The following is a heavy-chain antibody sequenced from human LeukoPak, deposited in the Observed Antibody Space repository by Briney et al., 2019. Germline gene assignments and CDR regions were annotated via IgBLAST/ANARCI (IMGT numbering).Heavy chain of an antibody. CDR2: ISGSGGST. Sequence: TGGSLRLSCAASGFTFSSYAMSWVRQAPGKGLEWVSAISGSGGSTYYADSVKGRFTISRDNSKNTLYLQMNSLRAEDTAVYYCAKMAFDYYGSGSYRRVDPWGQGTLVTVSS. CDR1: GFTFSSYA. J-gene: IGHJ5*02. CDR3: AKMAFDYYGSGSYRRVDP. V-gene: IGHV3-23*01. D-gene: IGHD3-10*01.